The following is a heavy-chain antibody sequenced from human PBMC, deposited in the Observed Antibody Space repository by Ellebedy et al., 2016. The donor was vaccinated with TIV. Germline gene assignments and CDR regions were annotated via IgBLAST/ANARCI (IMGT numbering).Heavy chain of an antibody. CDR2: MNQDGSDK. V-gene: IGHV3-7*01. D-gene: IGHD4-17*01. CDR3: ANDWGYGDYRSPTHDLSF. CDR1: GFSFRSYW. Sequence: GGSLRLSCAASGFSFRSYWMTWVRQAPGKGLQWVANMNQDGSDKYYVDSVRGRCTISRDNARNSLYLQMNSLGADDTAVYFCANDWGYGDYRSPTHDLSFWGRGTMVTVSP. J-gene: IGHJ3*01.